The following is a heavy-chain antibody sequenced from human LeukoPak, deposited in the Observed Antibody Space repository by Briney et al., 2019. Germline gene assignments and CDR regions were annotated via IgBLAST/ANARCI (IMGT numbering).Heavy chain of an antibody. Sequence: PSETLSLNCAVYGGSFSGYYWSWMRQPPGKGLEWIGEINHSGSTNYNPSLKSRVTISVDTSKNQFSLKLSSVTAADTAVYYCARGITKVVTLNWFDPRGQGTLVTVSS. J-gene: IGHJ5*02. V-gene: IGHV4-34*01. CDR2: INHSGST. CDR1: GGSFSGYY. D-gene: IGHD4-23*01. CDR3: ARGITKVVTLNWFDP.